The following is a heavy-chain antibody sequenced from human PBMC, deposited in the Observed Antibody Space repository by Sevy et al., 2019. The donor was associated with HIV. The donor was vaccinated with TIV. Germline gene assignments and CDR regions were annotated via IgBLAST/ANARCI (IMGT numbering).Heavy chain of an antibody. Sequence: HAGGSLRLSCAASGFTFSSYAMSWVRQAPGKGLEWVSAISGSGGSTYYADSVKGRFTISRDNSKNTLYLQMKSLRAEDTAVYFCARWRGAQSEFDYWGQGTRVTVSS. J-gene: IGHJ4*02. CDR3: ARWRGAQSEFDY. CDR1: GFTFSSYA. CDR2: ISGSGGST. D-gene: IGHD3-3*01. V-gene: IGHV3-23*01.